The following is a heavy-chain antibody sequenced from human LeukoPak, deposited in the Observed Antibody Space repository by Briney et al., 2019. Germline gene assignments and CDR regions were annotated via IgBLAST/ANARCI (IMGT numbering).Heavy chain of an antibody. Sequence: GGSLRLSCAASGFTFSGYWMHWVRQAPGQGLVWVSRITSDGTSTAYADSVKGRFTISRDNAKNTLYLQMNSLRAEDTAVYYCARVAGTYQASRCDYWGQGTLVTVSS. CDR1: GFTFSGYW. V-gene: IGHV3-74*01. CDR3: ARVAGTYQASRCDY. CDR2: ITSDGTST. D-gene: IGHD5-24*01. J-gene: IGHJ4*02.